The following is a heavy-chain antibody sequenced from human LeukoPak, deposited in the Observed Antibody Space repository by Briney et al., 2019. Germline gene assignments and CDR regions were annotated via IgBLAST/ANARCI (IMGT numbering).Heavy chain of an antibody. J-gene: IGHJ4*02. CDR1: GFTSSAFW. Sequence: GGSLRLSCVASGFTSSAFWMSWVRRPPGKGLEWVANIKKDGSEKEYVDSVKGRFSIFRDNAKNSVYLQMNSLRAEDTAVYYCAKDSEMATMIHWGQGTLVTVSS. D-gene: IGHD5-24*01. CDR3: AKDSEMATMIH. V-gene: IGHV3-7*01. CDR2: IKKDGSEK.